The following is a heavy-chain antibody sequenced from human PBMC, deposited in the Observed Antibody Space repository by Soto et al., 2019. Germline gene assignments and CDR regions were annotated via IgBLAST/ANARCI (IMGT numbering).Heavy chain of an antibody. CDR2: ISAYNGNT. D-gene: IGHD6-13*01. CDR1: GYTFTSYG. J-gene: IGHJ5*02. Sequence: ASVKFSCKASGYTFTSYGISWVRQAPGQGLEWMGWISAYNGNTNYAQKLQGRVTMTTDTSTSTAYMELRSLRSDDTAVYYCARVTKYSSSGMSWFDPWGQGTLVTVSS. CDR3: ARVTKYSSSGMSWFDP. V-gene: IGHV1-18*01.